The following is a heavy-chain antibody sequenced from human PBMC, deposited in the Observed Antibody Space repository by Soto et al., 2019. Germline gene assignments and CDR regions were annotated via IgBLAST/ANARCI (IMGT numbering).Heavy chain of an antibody. V-gene: IGHV4-31*03. CDR2: IYYSGST. CDR1: GGSISSGGYY. J-gene: IGHJ6*02. CDR3: ARDSMAQTHYGMDV. Sequence: PSETLSLTCTVSGGSISSGGYYWSWIRQHPGKGLEWIGYIYYSGSTYYNPSLKSRVTISVDTSKNQFSLKLSSVTAADTAVYYCARDSMAQTHYGMDVWGQGTTVTVSS. D-gene: IGHD3-3*02.